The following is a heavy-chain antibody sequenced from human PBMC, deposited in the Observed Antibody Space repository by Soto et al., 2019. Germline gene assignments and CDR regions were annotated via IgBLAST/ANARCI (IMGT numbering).Heavy chain of an antibody. J-gene: IGHJ4*02. V-gene: IGHV4-31*03. CDR2: IYYSGST. CDR3: ARFFGSSESSPY. Sequence: SETLSLTCTVSGGSISSGGYYWSWIRQHPGKGLEWIGYIYYSGSTYYNPSLKSRVTISVDTSKNQFSLKLSSVTAADTAVYYCARFFGSSESSPYWGQGTLVTVSS. CDR1: GGSISSGGYY. D-gene: IGHD6-6*01.